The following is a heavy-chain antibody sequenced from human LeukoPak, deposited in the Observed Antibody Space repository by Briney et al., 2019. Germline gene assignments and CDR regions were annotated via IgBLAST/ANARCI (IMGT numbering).Heavy chain of an antibody. Sequence: PGGSLRLSCAASGFTFSNYNMNWVRQAQGKGLESVSSISSSSSYIYYADSVKGRFTISRDNAKNSLYLQMNSLRAEDTAVYYCARDANYGGNSFDYWGQGTLVTVSS. J-gene: IGHJ4*02. CDR1: GFTFSNYN. V-gene: IGHV3-21*01. CDR2: ISSSSSYI. CDR3: ARDANYGGNSFDY. D-gene: IGHD4-23*01.